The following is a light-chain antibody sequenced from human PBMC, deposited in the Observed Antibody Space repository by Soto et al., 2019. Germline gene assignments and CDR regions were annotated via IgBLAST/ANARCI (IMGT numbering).Light chain of an antibody. J-gene: IGLJ1*01. CDR2: DVS. CDR3: CSYAGSYV. Sequence: QSFLTQPRSVCGSPGQSVTISCAGTSSDVGGYNYVSWYQQHPGKAPKLMIYDVSKRPSGVPDRFSGSKSGNTASLTISGLQAEDEADYYCCSYAGSYVFGTGTKVTVL. V-gene: IGLV2-11*01. CDR1: SSDVGGYNY.